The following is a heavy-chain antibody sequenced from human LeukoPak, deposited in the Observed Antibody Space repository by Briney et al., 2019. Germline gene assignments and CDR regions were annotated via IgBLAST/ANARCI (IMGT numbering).Heavy chain of an antibody. CDR1: GGSISSSSYY. D-gene: IGHD6-13*01. CDR2: IYYSGST. Sequence: KSSETLSLTCTVSGGSISSSSYYWGWIRQPPGKGLEWIGSIYYSGSTYYNPSLKSRVTISVDTSKNQFSLKLSSVTAADTAVYYCASSRWGIAAADAYNWFDPWGQGTLVTVSS. J-gene: IGHJ5*02. CDR3: ASSRWGIAAADAYNWFDP. V-gene: IGHV4-39*07.